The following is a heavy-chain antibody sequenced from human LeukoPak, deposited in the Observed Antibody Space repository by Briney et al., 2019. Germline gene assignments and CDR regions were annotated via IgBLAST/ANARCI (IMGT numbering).Heavy chain of an antibody. D-gene: IGHD3-3*01. CDR3: ARTINHGSDFWSGYANWFDP. J-gene: IGHJ5*02. V-gene: IGHV1-2*02. CDR1: GYTFTGHY. Sequence: ASVKVSCKAYGYTFTGHYIHWVRQAPGQGLEWMGWINPKSGGSNSVQKFQGRVTMTRDTSISTVYMEMTGLKADDTAVYYCARTINHGSDFWSGYANWFDPWGQGTLLIVSS. CDR2: INPKSGGS.